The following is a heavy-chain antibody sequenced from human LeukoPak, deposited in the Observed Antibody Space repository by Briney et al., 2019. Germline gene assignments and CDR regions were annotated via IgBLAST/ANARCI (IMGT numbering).Heavy chain of an antibody. CDR2: ISAYNGNT. CDR1: GYTFTSYG. CDR3: ARDSPRAIAAAGGGY. D-gene: IGHD6-13*01. Sequence: ASVKVSCKASGYTFTSYGISWVRQAPGQGLEWMGWISAYNGNTNYAQKLQGRVTMTTDTSTSTAYMELRSLRSDDTAVYYCARDSPRAIAAAGGGYWGQGTLVTVSS. J-gene: IGHJ4*02. V-gene: IGHV1-18*01.